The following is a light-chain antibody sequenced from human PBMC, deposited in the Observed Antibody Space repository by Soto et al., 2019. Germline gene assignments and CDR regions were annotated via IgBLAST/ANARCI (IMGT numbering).Light chain of an antibody. Sequence: EIVMTHSPATLSVSPWERATLSFRASQSVSSNLAWYQQKPGQAPRLLIYGASTRATGIPARFSGSGSGTDFTLTISRLEPEDFAVYYCQKYGSSPLNCGGGTKGDIK. CDR3: QKYGSSPLN. CDR1: QSVSSN. V-gene: IGKV3-15*01. CDR2: GAS. J-gene: IGKJ4*01.